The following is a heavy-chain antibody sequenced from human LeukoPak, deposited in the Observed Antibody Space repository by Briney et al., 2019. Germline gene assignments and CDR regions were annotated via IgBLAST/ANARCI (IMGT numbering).Heavy chain of an antibody. CDR3: AKDPTSVGGRHDWLLDS. Sequence: GGSLRLSCAASGLSVSSNYMSWVRQVPGKVLEWVSTIGFGDDSAYYADSVKGRFTISRDNSKNTLYLQMNYLRAEDTAVYYCAKDPTSVGGRHDWLLDSWGQGTLVTVSS. D-gene: IGHD3-9*01. CDR1: GLSVSSNY. V-gene: IGHV3-23*01. J-gene: IGHJ5*02. CDR2: IGFGDDSA.